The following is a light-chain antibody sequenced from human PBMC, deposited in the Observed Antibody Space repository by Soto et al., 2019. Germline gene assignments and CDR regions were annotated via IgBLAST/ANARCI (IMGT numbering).Light chain of an antibody. Sequence: EIVMTQSPATLSVSPGERATLSCRASQSVSNYLAWYQQKPGQAPRLLIYGASTRATGIPARFSGSGSETDFSLTISSLQIEDFALYYCQQSNNWPPLTFGGGTKVDIK. V-gene: IGKV3-15*01. J-gene: IGKJ4*01. CDR2: GAS. CDR1: QSVSNY. CDR3: QQSNNWPPLT.